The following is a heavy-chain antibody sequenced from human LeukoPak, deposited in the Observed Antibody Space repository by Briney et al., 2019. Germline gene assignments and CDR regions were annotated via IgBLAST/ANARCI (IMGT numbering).Heavy chain of an antibody. Sequence: SETLSLTCTVSGGSISSYYWSWIRQPPGKGLEWIGYIYYSGSTNYNPSLKSRVTISVDTSKNQFSLKLSSVTAADTAVYYCARLGGGYAVGLFDYWGQGTLVTVSS. CDR1: GGSISSYY. CDR2: IYYSGST. D-gene: IGHD5-12*01. CDR3: ARLGGGYAVGLFDY. J-gene: IGHJ4*02. V-gene: IGHV4-59*08.